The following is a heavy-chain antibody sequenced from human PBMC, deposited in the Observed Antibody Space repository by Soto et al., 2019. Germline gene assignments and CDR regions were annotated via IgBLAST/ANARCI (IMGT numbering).Heavy chain of an antibody. V-gene: IGHV3-7*01. D-gene: IGHD3-10*01. CDR3: ARGRAMVRGVLVFRYGMDV. CDR1: GFTFSSYW. Sequence: GGSLRLSCAASGFTFSSYWMSWVRQAPGKGLEWVANIKQDGSEKYYVDSVKGRFTISRDNAKNSLYLQMNSLRAEDTAVYYCARGRAMVRGVLVFRYGMDVWGQGTTVTVSS. CDR2: IKQDGSEK. J-gene: IGHJ6*02.